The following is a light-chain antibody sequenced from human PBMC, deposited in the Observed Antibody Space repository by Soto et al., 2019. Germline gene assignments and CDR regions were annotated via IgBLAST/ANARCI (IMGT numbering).Light chain of an antibody. CDR1: QSLTSW. CDR2: LAS. Sequence: DIQMTQSPSSVYASVGDSVSITCRASQSLTSWLAWYQQKPGKAPTLLIYLASNLQSGVPSRFSGSGSGTDFTLTLTSLQPEDSATYYCQQSNNFPYTFGQGTKLEIK. J-gene: IGKJ2*01. V-gene: IGKV1-12*01. CDR3: QQSNNFPYT.